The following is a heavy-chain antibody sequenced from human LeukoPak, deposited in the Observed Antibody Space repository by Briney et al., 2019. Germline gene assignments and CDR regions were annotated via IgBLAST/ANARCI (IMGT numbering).Heavy chain of an antibody. CDR2: ISSRSTYI. V-gene: IGHV3-21*06. J-gene: IGHJ6*02. CDR1: GFNFNDHS. Sequence: GGSLRLSCVGYGFNFNDHSMHWARHAPGEGLEWVSSISSRSTYIYYVDSVKGRFTISRDNAKNSVYVQMNSLRAEDTALYYCAREVYSKYEGDALDVWGQGTTVTVSS. CDR3: AREVYSKYEGDALDV. D-gene: IGHD4-11*01.